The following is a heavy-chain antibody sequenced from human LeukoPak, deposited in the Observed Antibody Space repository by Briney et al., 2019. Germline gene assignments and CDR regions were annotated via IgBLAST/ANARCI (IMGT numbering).Heavy chain of an antibody. CDR3: ATPYSGGYHGLDI. V-gene: IGHV4-39*01. D-gene: IGHD1-26*01. J-gene: IGHJ3*02. Sequence: SETLSLTCTVSGGSISSNKYYWGWIRQPPGKGLEWIGSIYYSGSTYYYPSLKSRVTISVDTSKNQFSLKLSSVTAADTAVYYCATPYSGGYHGLDIWGQGTMVTVSS. CDR2: IYYSGST. CDR1: GGSISSNKYY.